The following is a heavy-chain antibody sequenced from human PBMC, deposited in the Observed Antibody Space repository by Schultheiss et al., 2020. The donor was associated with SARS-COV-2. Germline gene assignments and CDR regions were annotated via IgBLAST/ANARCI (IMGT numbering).Heavy chain of an antibody. V-gene: IGHV4-59*12. CDR2: VYFSGST. J-gene: IGHJ5*02. CDR3: ARMAFDSSGYYPNWFDP. CDR1: GDSIGTYY. Sequence: SQTLSLTCSVSGDSIGTYYWNWVRQSPGKGLEWIGYVYFSGSTNYNPSLKSRVTISVDTSKNQFSLKLSSVTAADTAVYYCARMAFDSSGYYPNWFDPWGQGTLVTVSS. D-gene: IGHD3-22*01.